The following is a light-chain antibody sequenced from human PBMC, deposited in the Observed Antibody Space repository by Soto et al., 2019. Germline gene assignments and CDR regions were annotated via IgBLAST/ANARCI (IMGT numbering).Light chain of an antibody. CDR1: QSVSSN. Sequence: EIVMTQSPATLSVSPGERATLSCRASQSVSSNLAWYQQKPGQAPRLLIYGASTRATGIPARFSGSGSGTEFTLNISSLKSEDFAVYYCQKYNNWPPGAYTFGQGTKLEIK. V-gene: IGKV3-15*01. CDR3: QKYNNWPPGAYT. CDR2: GAS. J-gene: IGKJ2*01.